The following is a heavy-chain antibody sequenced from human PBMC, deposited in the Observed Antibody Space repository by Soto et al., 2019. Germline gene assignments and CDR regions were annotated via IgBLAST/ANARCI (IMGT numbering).Heavy chain of an antibody. D-gene: IGHD3-16*01. J-gene: IGHJ3*02. Sequence: QVQLQESGPGLVKPSETLSLTCTVSGGSISSYYWSWIRQPPGKGLEWFGYTYYSGSTNYNPSLKSTLTISVDTCKNQFSLELSSVTAADTAVYSCARADYDYVWGGSFDIWVHGTMVTV. CDR2: TYYSGST. V-gene: IGHV4-59*01. CDR3: ARADYDYVWGGSFDI. CDR1: GGSISSYY.